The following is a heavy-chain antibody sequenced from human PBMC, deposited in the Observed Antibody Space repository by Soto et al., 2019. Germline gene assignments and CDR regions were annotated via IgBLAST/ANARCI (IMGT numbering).Heavy chain of an antibody. CDR3: AREDFWSFA. D-gene: IGHD3-3*01. V-gene: IGHV3-74*01. J-gene: IGHJ5*02. CDR1: GFSLSRAW. CDR2: INKDATT. Sequence: EVQLAESGGGFVEPGGSLRLSCVVSGFSLSRAWMDWVRQVPGKGLVWVSRINKDATTTYADSVKGRFTISRDTAKNTLYLQTNSLRAEDTALYYCAREDFWSFAWGQGTLVTVSS.